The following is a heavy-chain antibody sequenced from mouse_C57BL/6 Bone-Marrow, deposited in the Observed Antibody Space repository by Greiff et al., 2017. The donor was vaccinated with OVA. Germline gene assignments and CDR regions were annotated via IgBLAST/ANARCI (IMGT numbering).Heavy chain of an antibody. V-gene: IGHV3-6*01. CDR3: ARWDYYGSRLC. Sequence: EVQLQQSGPGLVKPSQSLSLTCSVTGYSITSGYYWNWIRQFPGNKLEWMGYISYAGSNNYNPSLKNRISITRDTAKNQFFLKLNSVTTEDTATYYCARWDYYGSRLCWGQGTTLTVSS. CDR2: ISYAGSN. CDR1: GYSITSGYY. D-gene: IGHD1-1*01. J-gene: IGHJ2*01.